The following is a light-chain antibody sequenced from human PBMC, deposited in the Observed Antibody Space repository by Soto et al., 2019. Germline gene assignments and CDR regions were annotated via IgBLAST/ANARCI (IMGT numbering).Light chain of an antibody. Sequence: QSVLTQPASVSGSPGQSITISCTGTSSDIGDYNSVSWYQQHPGKAPKLIIYEVSHRPSGVSNRFSGSKSGNTASLTISGLQADDEADYYCNSFTTSTPPYVFGTGTQLTVL. V-gene: IGLV2-14*03. J-gene: IGLJ1*01. CDR2: EVS. CDR1: SSDIGDYNS. CDR3: NSFTTSTPPYV.